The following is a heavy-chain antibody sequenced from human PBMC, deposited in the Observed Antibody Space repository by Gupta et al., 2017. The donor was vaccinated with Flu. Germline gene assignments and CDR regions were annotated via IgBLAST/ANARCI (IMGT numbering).Heavy chain of an antibody. J-gene: IGHJ6*02. Sequence: QVQLVQSGAEVKKPGSSVKVSCKASGGTFSSYAISWVRQAPGQGLEWMGGIIPIFGTANYAQKFQGRVTITADESTSTAYMELSSLRSEDTAVYYCARRTRRDCSGGSCYNHDYYGMDVWGQGTTVTVSS. D-gene: IGHD2-15*01. CDR1: GGTFSSYA. V-gene: IGHV1-69*01. CDR3: ARRTRRDCSGGSCYNHDYYGMDV. CDR2: IIPIFGTA.